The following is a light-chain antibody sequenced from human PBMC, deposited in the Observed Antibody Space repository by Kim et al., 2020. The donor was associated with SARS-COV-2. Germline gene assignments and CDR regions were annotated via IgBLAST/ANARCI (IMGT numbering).Light chain of an antibody. Sequence: SPGARAALSCRAGQSVSSNLAWYQQKPGQAPRLLIYGASTRATGIPARFSGRGSGTEFTLTISSLQSEDFAVYYCQQYNNWPPWTFGQGTKVDIK. J-gene: IGKJ1*01. CDR2: GAS. V-gene: IGKV3-15*01. CDR1: QSVSSN. CDR3: QQYNNWPPWT.